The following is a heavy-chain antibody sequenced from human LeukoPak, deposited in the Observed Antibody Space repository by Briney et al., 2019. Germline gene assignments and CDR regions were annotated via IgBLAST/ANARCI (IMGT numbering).Heavy chain of an antibody. J-gene: IGHJ6*02. Sequence: GASVKVSCKASGYTFTSYGISWVRQAPGQGLEWMGWISAYNGNTNYAQKLQGRVTMTTDTSTSKAYMELRSLRSDDTAVYYCARVDVDYGDYVYYYYGMDVWGQGTTVTVSS. CDR1: GYTFTSYG. V-gene: IGHV1-18*01. CDR3: ARVDVDYGDYVYYYYGMDV. CDR2: ISAYNGNT. D-gene: IGHD4-17*01.